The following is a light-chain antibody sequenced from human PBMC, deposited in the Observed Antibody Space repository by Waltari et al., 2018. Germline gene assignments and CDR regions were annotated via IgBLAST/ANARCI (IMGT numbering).Light chain of an antibody. V-gene: IGKV1-39*01. J-gene: IGKJ1*01. CDR3: MQALQSEWT. CDR2: AAS. CDR1: QTITNY. Sequence: DIQVTQSPSSLSASVGDRVIITCRTSQTITNYLNWYQQKPGKAPQLLIYAASNLQSGVPSRFSGSGSGTDFTLKISRVEAEDVGVYYCMQALQSEWTFGQGTKVEIK.